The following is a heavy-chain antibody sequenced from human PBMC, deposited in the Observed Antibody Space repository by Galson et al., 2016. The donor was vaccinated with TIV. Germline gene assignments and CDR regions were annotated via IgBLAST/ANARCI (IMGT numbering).Heavy chain of an antibody. D-gene: IGHD2/OR15-2a*01. CDR2: IWYDGSIK. V-gene: IGHV3-33*01. CDR1: GYTFSSYG. Sequence: SLRLSCAASGYTFSSYGMHWVRRAPGKGLEWVAVIWYDGSIKYNEDSVKGRFTISRDKSKNTLYLAMSSLRAEDTAVYYCARIIVSYGMDVWGQGTTVTVSS. J-gene: IGHJ6*02. CDR3: ARIIVSYGMDV.